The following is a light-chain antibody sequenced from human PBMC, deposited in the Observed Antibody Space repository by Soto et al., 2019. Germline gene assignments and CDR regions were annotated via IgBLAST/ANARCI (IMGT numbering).Light chain of an antibody. CDR3: QQYNNWLPFT. Sequence: EIVMTQSPATLSVSPGERASLSCRASQSVGSKLAWYQHKPGQPPRLLIYDASTRATGFPARFSGSGSGTEFTRTISSLQPEDFALYYCQQYNNWLPFTFGPGTKVDI. V-gene: IGKV3-15*01. J-gene: IGKJ3*01. CDR2: DAS. CDR1: QSVGSK.